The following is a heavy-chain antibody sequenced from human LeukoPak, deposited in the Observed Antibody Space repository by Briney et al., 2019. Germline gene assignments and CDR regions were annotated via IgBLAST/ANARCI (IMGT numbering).Heavy chain of an antibody. J-gene: IGHJ4*02. Sequence: GESLKISCKGSGYSFTSYWIGWVRQMPGKGLEWMGIIYPGDSDTRYSPSFQGQVTISADKSISTAYLQWSSLKASDTAMYYCARHSQRYYYDSSGTPYDYWGQGTLVTVSS. CDR2: IYPGDSDT. V-gene: IGHV5-51*01. CDR3: ARHSQRYYYDSSGTPYDY. CDR1: GYSFTSYW. D-gene: IGHD3-22*01.